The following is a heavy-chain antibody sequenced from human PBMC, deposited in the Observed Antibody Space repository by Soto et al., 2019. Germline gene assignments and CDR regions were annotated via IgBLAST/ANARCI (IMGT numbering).Heavy chain of an antibody. CDR2: IYSGGST. CDR1: GFTVSSNY. D-gene: IGHD3-16*01. V-gene: IGHV3-66*01. J-gene: IGHJ4*02. Sequence: LRLSCAASGFTVSSNYMSWVRQAPGKGLEWVSVIYSGGSTYYADSVKGRFTISRDNSKNTLYLQMNSLRAEDTAVYYCARGHFGYYFDYWGQGTLVTVSS. CDR3: ARGHFGYYFDY.